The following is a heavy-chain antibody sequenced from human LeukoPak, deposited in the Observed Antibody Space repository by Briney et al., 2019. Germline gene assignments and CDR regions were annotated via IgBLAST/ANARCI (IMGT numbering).Heavy chain of an antibody. CDR2: IYYSGST. D-gene: IGHD2/OR15-2a*01. CDR3: ATPREALEYEGAFDI. CDR1: GGSISSGDYY. J-gene: IGHJ3*02. V-gene: IGHV4-30-4*08. Sequence: SETLSPTCTVSGGSISSGDYYWSWIRQPPGKGLEWIGYIYYSGSTYYNPSLKSRVTISVDTSKNQFSLKLSSVTAADTAVYYCATPREALEYEGAFDIWGQGTMVTVSS.